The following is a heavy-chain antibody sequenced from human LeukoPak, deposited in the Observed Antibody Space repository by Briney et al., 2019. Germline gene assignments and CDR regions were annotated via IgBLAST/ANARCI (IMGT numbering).Heavy chain of an antibody. D-gene: IGHD6-19*01. CDR1: VYTFTSYG. CDR3: TRGGGYSSGWYRLGAFDI. CDR2: ISAYNGNT. V-gene: IGHV1-18*01. J-gene: IGHJ3*02. Sequence: ASVKVSCKASVYTFTSYGISWVRQAPGQGLEWMGWISAYNGNTNYAQKLQGRVTMTTDTSTSTAYMELRSLRSDDTAVYYCTRGGGYSSGWYRLGAFDIWGQGTMVTVSS.